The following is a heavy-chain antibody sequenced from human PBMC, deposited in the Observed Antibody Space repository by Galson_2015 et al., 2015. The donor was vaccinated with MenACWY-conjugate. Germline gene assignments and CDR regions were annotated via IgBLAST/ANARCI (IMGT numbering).Heavy chain of an antibody. CDR2: IYPGDSET. D-gene: IGHD4-17*01. Sequence: QSGAEVKKPGESLKISCKGSGYRFTTYWIGWVCQMPGEGLEWMGIIYPGDSETRYSPSFQGQVIISSDKSISTAYLQWSSLKASDTAMYYCARVSTVTNTLNAFDIWGQGTMVTVSS. V-gene: IGHV5-51*01. J-gene: IGHJ3*02. CDR1: GYRFTTYW. CDR3: ARVSTVTNTLNAFDI.